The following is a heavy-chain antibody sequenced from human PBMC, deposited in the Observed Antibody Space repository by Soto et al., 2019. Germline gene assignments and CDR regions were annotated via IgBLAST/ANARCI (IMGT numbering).Heavy chain of an antibody. J-gene: IGHJ4*02. CDR2: IYRTGST. CDR1: GGSFTSNNW. CDR3: ASRDPGTSVDY. D-gene: IGHD1-7*01. V-gene: IGHV4-4*02. Sequence: PSETLSLTCAVSGGSFTSNNWWTWVRQPPGQGLEWIGEIYRTGSTNYNPSLKSRVTISLDKSENQFSLKVTSLTAADAAVYYCASRDPGTSVDYWGQGTLVTVSS.